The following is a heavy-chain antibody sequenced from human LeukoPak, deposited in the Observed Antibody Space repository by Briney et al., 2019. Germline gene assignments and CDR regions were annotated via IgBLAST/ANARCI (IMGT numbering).Heavy chain of an antibody. CDR1: GGSISSYY. V-gene: IGHV4-59*12. Sequence: PSETLSLTCTVSGGSISSYYWSWIRQPPGKGLEWIGYIYYSGSTNYNPSLKSRVTMSVDTSKSQFSLKLSSVTAADTAIYYCARDHLYSSGWFDYWGQGTLVTVSS. CDR3: ARDHLYSSGWFDY. D-gene: IGHD6-19*01. CDR2: IYYSGST. J-gene: IGHJ4*02.